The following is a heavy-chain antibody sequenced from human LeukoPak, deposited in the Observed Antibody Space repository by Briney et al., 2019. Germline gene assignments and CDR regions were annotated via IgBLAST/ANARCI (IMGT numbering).Heavy chain of an antibody. D-gene: IGHD1-26*01. CDR2: INPNSGGT. CDR3: ARLTGGSREIIDY. CDR1: GYTFTGYY. V-gene: IGHV1-2*02. Sequence: GASVKVSCKASGYTFTGYYMHWVRQAPGQGLEWMGWINPNSGGTNYAQKFQGRVTMTRDTSISTAYMGLSRLRSDDTAVYYCARLTGGSREIIDYWGQGTLVTVSS. J-gene: IGHJ4*02.